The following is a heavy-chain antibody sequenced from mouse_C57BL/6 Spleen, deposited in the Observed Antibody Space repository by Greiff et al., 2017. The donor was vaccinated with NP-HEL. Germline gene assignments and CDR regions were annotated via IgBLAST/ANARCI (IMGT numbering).Heavy chain of an antibody. Sequence: VQLQQSGAELARPGASVKLSCKASGYTFTSYGISWVKQRTGQGLEWIGEIYPRSGNTYYNEKFKGKATLTADKSSSTAYMELRSLTSEDSAVYFCAREDYYGSSYVDYFDYWGQGTTLTVSS. CDR2: IYPRSGNT. D-gene: IGHD1-1*01. V-gene: IGHV1-81*01. CDR1: GYTFTSYG. CDR3: AREDYYGSSYVDYFDY. J-gene: IGHJ2*01.